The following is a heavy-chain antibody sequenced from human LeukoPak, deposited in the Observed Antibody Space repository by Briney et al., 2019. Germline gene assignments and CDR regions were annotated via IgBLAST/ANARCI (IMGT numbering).Heavy chain of an antibody. CDR2: IKRDGSEK. V-gene: IGHV3-7*01. D-gene: IGHD1-26*01. Sequence: GGSLRLSCAASGFTFSSYWMSWVRQAPGKGLEWVANIKRDGSEKYYVDSVKGRFTISRDNAKSSLYLQMNSLRAEDTAVYYCARGSGSYYDYGGSAFDIWGQGTMVTVSS. CDR3: ARGSGSYYDYGGSAFDI. J-gene: IGHJ3*02. CDR1: GFTFSSYW.